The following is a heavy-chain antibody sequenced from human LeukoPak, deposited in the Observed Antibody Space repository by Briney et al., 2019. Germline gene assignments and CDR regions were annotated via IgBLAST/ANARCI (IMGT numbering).Heavy chain of an antibody. V-gene: IGHV3-11*04. D-gene: IGHD6-13*01. Sequence: GGSLRLSCAASGFTVSSNYMSWVRQAPGKWLGWISYISSSGSTIYYADSVKGRFTISRDNAKNSLYLQMNSLRAEDTAVYYCASSRGSWPDYFDYWGQGTLVTVSS. CDR3: ASSRGSWPDYFDY. CDR2: ISSSGSTI. CDR1: GFTVSSNY. J-gene: IGHJ4*02.